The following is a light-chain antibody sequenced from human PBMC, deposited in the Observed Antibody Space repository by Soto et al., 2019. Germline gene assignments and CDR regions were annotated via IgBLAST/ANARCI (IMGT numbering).Light chain of an antibody. CDR1: NIGSKS. J-gene: IGLJ1*01. CDR2: DDS. CDR3: HVWDRSSEHV. Sequence: SYVLTQPTSVSVAPGQTARITCGGNNIGSKSVHWYQQKPGQAPVLGVDDDSDRPSGIPERFSGSNSGNTATLTISRVEAGDEADYFCHVWDRSSEHVFGTGTKLTVL. V-gene: IGLV3-21*02.